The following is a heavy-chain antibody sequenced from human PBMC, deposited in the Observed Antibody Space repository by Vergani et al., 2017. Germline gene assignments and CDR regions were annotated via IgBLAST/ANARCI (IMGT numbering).Heavy chain of an antibody. D-gene: IGHD2-2*01. CDR1: GGTFSSYA. J-gene: IGHJ3*02. V-gene: IGHV1-69*01. CDR3: ARGDCSSTSSRSDAFDI. CDR2: IIPIFGTA. Sequence: QVQLVQSGAEVKKPGSSVKVSCKASGGTFSSYAISWVRQAPGQGLEWMGGIIPIFGTANYAQKFQGRVTITADESTSTAYMELSSLRSEDTAVYYCARGDCSSTSSRSDAFDIWSQGTMVTVSS.